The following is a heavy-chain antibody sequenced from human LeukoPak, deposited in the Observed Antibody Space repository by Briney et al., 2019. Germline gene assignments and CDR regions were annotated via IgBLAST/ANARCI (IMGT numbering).Heavy chain of an antibody. J-gene: IGHJ6*02. CDR3: ARDSQYYDFWSGPYGMDV. CDR2: IYYIGST. D-gene: IGHD3-3*01. V-gene: IGHV4-59*01. Sequence: PSETLSLTCTVSGGSISSYYWSWIRQHPGKGVEWIGYIYYIGSTNYNPSLKSRVTISVDTSKNQFSLKLSSVTAADTAVYYCARDSQYYDFWSGPYGMDVWGQGTTVTVSS. CDR1: GGSISSYY.